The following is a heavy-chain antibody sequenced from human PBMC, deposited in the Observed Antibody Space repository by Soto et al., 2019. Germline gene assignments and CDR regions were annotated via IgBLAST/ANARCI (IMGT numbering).Heavy chain of an antibody. CDR2: IGRSGTDT. V-gene: IGHV3-48*03. CDR1: GFTFSNYE. Sequence: GGSLRLSCAASGFTFSNYEFNWVRQAPGRGLEWISYIGRSGTDTYYAGSVKGRFTVSRDNAKNSAYLQMSSLRAEDTAIYYCAREELNCGGDCFAFWGRGALVTVSS. CDR3: AREELNCGGDCFAF. D-gene: IGHD2-21*01. J-gene: IGHJ4*02.